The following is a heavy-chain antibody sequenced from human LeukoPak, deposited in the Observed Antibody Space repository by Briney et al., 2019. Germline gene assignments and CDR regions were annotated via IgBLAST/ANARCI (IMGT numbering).Heavy chain of an antibody. CDR2: ISGSGGST. V-gene: IGHV3-23*01. CDR3: ARGGEGIVATILRD. CDR1: GFTFSNYA. J-gene: IGHJ4*02. D-gene: IGHD5-12*01. Sequence: GGSLRLSCAASGFTFSNYAMSWVRQAPGKGLEWVSGISGSGGSTYYADSVKGRFTISRDNSKNTLYLQMNSLRAEDTAVYYCARGGEGIVATILRDWGQGTLVTVSS.